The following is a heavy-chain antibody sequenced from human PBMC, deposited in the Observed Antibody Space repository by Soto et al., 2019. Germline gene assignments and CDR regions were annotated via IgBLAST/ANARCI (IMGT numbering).Heavy chain of an antibody. V-gene: IGHV3-64*01. Sequence: GGSLRLSCAASGFTFSRYAMHWVRQAPGKGLEYVSAISSNGGSTYYANSVKGRFTISRDNAKNSLYLQMNSLRAEDTALYYCASSYSSGWTFDYWGQGTLVTVSS. CDR2: ISSNGGST. CDR3: ASSYSSGWTFDY. J-gene: IGHJ4*02. D-gene: IGHD6-19*01. CDR1: GFTFSRYA.